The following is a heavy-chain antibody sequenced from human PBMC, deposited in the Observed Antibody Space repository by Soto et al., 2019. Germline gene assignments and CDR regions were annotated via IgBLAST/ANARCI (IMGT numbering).Heavy chain of an antibody. CDR1: GYSFTSYW. CDR2: IYPGDSDT. V-gene: IGHV5-51*01. Sequence: GESLKISCKGSGYSFTSYWIGWVRQMPGKGLEWMGIIYPGDSDTRYSPSFQGQVTISADKSISTAYLQWSSLKASDTAMYYCARLFLYTSYCYYRMYGWGQGTTVTVS. J-gene: IGHJ6*02. D-gene: IGHD2-2*01. CDR3: ARLFLYTSYCYYRMYG.